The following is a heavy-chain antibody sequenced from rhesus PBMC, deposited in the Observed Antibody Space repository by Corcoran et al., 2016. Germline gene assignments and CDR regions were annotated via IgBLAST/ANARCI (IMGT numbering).Heavy chain of an antibody. D-gene: IGHD4-23*01. V-gene: IGHV4S10*01. J-gene: IGHJ2*01. CDR2: IYGSSTST. CDR1: GGSISDSYR. Sequence: QVQLQESGPGVVKPSETLSLTCAVSGGSISDSYRWSWIRQPPGKGLEWIGYIYGSSTSTNYNPSLKRRVTISKDTSKNQFSLKLSSVTAADTAVYYCARDGEYSNHVRYWYFDLWGPGTPITISS. CDR3: ARDGEYSNHVRYWYFDL.